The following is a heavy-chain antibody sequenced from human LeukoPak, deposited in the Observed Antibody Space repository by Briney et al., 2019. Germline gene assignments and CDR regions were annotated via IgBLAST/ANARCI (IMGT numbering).Heavy chain of an antibody. V-gene: IGHV4-59*08. CDR3: ARLPVDTAMAFDY. D-gene: IGHD5-18*01. J-gene: IGHJ4*02. CDR2: IYYSGST. Sequence: RQPPGKGLEWIGYIYYSGSTNYNPSLKSRGTISVDTSKKQFSLKLSSVTAADTAVYYCARLPVDTAMAFDYWGQGTLVTVSS.